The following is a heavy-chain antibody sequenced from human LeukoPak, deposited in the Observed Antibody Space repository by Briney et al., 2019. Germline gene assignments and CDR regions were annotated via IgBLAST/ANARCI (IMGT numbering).Heavy chain of an antibody. Sequence: GGSLRLSCAASGFTFDDYGMSWVRQAPGKGLEWVSGINWNGGSTGYADSVKGRFTISRDNAKNSLYLQMNSLRAEDTALYYCARDQGIAVAPDAFDIWGQGTMVTVSS. CDR3: ARDQGIAVAPDAFDI. CDR1: GFTFDDYG. D-gene: IGHD6-19*01. V-gene: IGHV3-20*04. J-gene: IGHJ3*02. CDR2: INWNGGST.